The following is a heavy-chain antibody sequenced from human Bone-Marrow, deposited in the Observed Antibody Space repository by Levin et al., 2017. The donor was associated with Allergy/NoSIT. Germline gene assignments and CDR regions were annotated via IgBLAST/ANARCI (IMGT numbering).Heavy chain of an antibody. Sequence: GSGPTLVKPTQTLTLTCTFSGFSLSTSGMCVSWIRQPPGKALEWLALIDWDDDKYYSTSLKTRLTISKDTSKNQVVLTMTNMDPVDTATYYCAPSPDCSGGSCYLGGWFDPWGQGTLVTVSS. CDR2: IDWDDDK. CDR3: APSPDCSGGSCYLGGWFDP. D-gene: IGHD2-15*01. J-gene: IGHJ5*02. V-gene: IGHV2-70*12. CDR1: GFSLSTSGMC.